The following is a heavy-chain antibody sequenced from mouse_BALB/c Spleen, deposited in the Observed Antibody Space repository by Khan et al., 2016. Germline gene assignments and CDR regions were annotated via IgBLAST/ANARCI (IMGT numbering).Heavy chain of an antibody. CDR3: ARTARITY. V-gene: IGHV3-2*02. CDR1: GYSITSCYV. D-gene: IGHD1-2*01. CDR2: ISYSGST. Sequence: EVQLQESGPGLVKPSQSLSLSCTVTGYSITSCYVWYLIRQSPGNKLEWMGNISYSGSTNYNPSLKSQFSITRDTSNNQFYLQLNSVTTEDTATYCCARTARITYWGQGTTLTVSS. J-gene: IGHJ2*01.